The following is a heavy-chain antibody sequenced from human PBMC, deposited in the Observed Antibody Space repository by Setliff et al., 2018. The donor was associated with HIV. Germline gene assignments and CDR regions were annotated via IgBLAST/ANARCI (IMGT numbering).Heavy chain of an antibody. Sequence: ASVKVSCKVSGYALTELSIHWVRQPPGQGLEWMGGFDPENGEAVYAQKFQDRVTMTEDTSTDTTYMELSSLRSEDTAIYYCATFYKLTGTTSFDFWGQGTLVTVSS. V-gene: IGHV1-24*01. D-gene: IGHD1-7*01. CDR1: GYALTELS. CDR3: ATFYKLTGTTSFDF. J-gene: IGHJ4*02. CDR2: FDPENGEA.